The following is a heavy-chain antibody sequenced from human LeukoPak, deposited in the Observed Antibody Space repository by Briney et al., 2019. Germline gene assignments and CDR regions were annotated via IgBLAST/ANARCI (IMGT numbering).Heavy chain of an antibody. Sequence: GGSLRLSCEASGFTFSSYGMHWVRQAPGKGLERVTFIQYGGNNKDYVDSVKGRFTISRDNSKNTLYLQMNSLRAEDTAVYYCAKLGLVEAFDIWGQGTMVTVSS. V-gene: IGHV3-30*02. D-gene: IGHD2-15*01. CDR1: GFTFSSYG. CDR3: AKLGLVEAFDI. CDR2: IQYGGNNK. J-gene: IGHJ3*02.